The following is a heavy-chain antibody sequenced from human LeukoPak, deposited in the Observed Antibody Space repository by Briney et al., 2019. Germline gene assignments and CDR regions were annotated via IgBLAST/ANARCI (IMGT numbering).Heavy chain of an antibody. CDR1: GYTFTNYD. CDR3: ARGGLIDSGYDY. D-gene: IGHD1-26*01. V-gene: IGHV1-8*01. J-gene: IGHJ4*02. Sequence: ASVKVSCKASGYTFTNYDFIWVRQATGQGLEWMGWMNPESGNTGQAVKFQGRVTMTRDTSISTAYMELSRLRSDDTAVYYCARGGLIDSGYDYWGQGTLVTVS. CDR2: MNPESGNT.